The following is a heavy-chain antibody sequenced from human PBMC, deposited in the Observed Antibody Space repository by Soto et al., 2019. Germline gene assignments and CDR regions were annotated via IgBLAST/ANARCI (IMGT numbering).Heavy chain of an antibody. V-gene: IGHV3-48*02. Sequence: GVLRLSCAASGFTFSTFSMNWVRQAPGKGLEWLSYIGGSGGSISYADSVKGRFTISRDNGKNTLYLQMSSLRDEDTAVYYCARDLAWAFDSWGQGALVTVSS. D-gene: IGHD1-26*01. J-gene: IGHJ4*02. CDR1: GFTFSTFS. CDR3: ARDLAWAFDS. CDR2: IGGSGGSI.